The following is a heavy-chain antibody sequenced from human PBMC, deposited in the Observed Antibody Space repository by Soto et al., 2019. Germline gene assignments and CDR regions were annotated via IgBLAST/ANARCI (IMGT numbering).Heavy chain of an antibody. CDR3: ARAGYCSGGSCYSLYYFDY. D-gene: IGHD2-15*01. Sequence: QVQLQESGPGLVKPSQTLSLTCTVSGGSISSGGYYWSWIRQHPGKGLEWIGYIYYSGSTYYNPSLKRRLTISVDTSKNQFSLKLSSVTAADTAVYYCARAGYCSGGSCYSLYYFDYWGQGTLVTVSS. CDR1: GGSISSGGYY. CDR2: IYYSGST. J-gene: IGHJ4*02. V-gene: IGHV4-31*03.